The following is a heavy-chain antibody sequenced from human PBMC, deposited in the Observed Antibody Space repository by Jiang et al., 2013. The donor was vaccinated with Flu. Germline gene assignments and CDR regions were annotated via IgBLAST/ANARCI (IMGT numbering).Heavy chain of an antibody. Sequence: PGESLKISCKNSGYRFASYWIGWVRQMPGKGLEWMGIIYPGDSNPRYSPSFQGQVTISADKSISTAYLQWSSLKASDTAMYYCARGRSSGSYYTSFDYWGQGTLVTVSS. CDR3: ARGRSSGSYYTSFDY. CDR1: GYRFASYW. J-gene: IGHJ4*02. V-gene: IGHV5-51*03. D-gene: IGHD3-10*01. CDR2: IYPGDSNP.